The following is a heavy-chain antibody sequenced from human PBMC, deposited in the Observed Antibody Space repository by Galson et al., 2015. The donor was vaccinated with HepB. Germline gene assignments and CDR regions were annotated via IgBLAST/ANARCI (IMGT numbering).Heavy chain of an antibody. Sequence: LSLTCSVSGVSIRSRSYYWAWIRQPPGKRLEWIGSFYYSATTYYNPSLKSRITLSEDTSKNQFSLRLTSVTAADTALYFCARRPISTDPLGAFDVWGHGTMVTISS. J-gene: IGHJ3*01. D-gene: IGHD6-13*01. V-gene: IGHV4-39*01. CDR3: ARRPISTDPLGAFDV. CDR2: FYYSATT. CDR1: GVSIRSRSYY.